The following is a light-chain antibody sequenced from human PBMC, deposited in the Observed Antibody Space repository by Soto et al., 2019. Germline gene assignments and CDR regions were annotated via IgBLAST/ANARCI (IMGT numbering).Light chain of an antibody. Sequence: EIVLTQSPGTLSLSPGERATLSCRASQSFSSNYLAWYQQKPGQAPRLLIYGASSRATGIPDRFSGSGSGTDFTLTISRPEAEDVVVYYCHQYGSSSRTFGEGTKVEIK. CDR1: QSFSSNY. J-gene: IGKJ1*01. CDR2: GAS. CDR3: HQYGSSSRT. V-gene: IGKV3-20*01.